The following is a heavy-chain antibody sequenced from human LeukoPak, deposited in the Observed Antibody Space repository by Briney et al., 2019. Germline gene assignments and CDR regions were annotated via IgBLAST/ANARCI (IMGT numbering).Heavy chain of an antibody. D-gene: IGHD3-22*01. Sequence: PSETLSLTCTVSGGSISSYYWSWIRQPPGKGLEWIGYIYYSGSTNYNPSLKSRVTISVDTSKNQFSLKLSSVTAADTAVYYCARDLGYDSSYWGQGTLVTVSS. J-gene: IGHJ4*02. CDR1: GGSISSYY. V-gene: IGHV4-59*01. CDR2: IYYSGST. CDR3: ARDLGYDSSY.